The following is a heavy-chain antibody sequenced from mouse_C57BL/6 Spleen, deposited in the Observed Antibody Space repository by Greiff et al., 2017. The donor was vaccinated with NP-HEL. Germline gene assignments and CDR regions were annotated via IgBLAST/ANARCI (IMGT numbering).Heavy chain of an antibody. CDR3: ARHGSLYYGSSYNYFDY. J-gene: IGHJ2*01. V-gene: IGHV1-62-2*01. CDR1: GYTFTEYT. D-gene: IGHD1-1*01. Sequence: VKLQESGAELVKPGASVKLSCKASGYTFTEYTIHWVKQRSGQGLEWIGWFYPGSGSIKYNEKFKDKATLTADKSSSTVYMELSRLTSEDSAVYFCARHGSLYYGSSYNYFDYWGQGTTLTVSS. CDR2: FYPGSGSI.